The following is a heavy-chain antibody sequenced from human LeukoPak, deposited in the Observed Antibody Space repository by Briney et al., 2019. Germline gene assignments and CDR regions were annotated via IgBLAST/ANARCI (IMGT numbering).Heavy chain of an antibody. D-gene: IGHD2-2*01. J-gene: IGHJ4*02. CDR3: ARDWYHAIDY. Sequence: PGGSLRLSCAASGFSFSTTWMHWVRQFPGQGLVWVARITSDGTSISYAESVKGRFTISRDNAKNTLYLQMNSLRVDDTAIYYCARDWYHAIDYWGQGTLVTVSS. CDR2: ITSDGTSI. CDR1: GFSFSTTW. V-gene: IGHV3-74*03.